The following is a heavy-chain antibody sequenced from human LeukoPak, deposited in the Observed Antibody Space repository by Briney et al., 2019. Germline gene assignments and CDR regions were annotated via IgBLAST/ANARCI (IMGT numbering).Heavy chain of an antibody. Sequence: ASVKVSCKASGYTFTSYDINWVRQATGQGLEWMGWMNPNSGNTGYAQKFQGRVTMTRNTYISTAYMELSSPRSEDTAVYYCASRGIAVAGTTYGMDVWGQGTTVTVSS. D-gene: IGHD6-19*01. V-gene: IGHV1-8*01. J-gene: IGHJ6*02. CDR2: MNPNSGNT. CDR3: ASRGIAVAGTTYGMDV. CDR1: GYTFTSYD.